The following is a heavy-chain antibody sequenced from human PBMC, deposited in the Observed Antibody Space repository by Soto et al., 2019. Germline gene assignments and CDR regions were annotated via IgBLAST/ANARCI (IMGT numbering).Heavy chain of an antibody. V-gene: IGHV4-31*03. CDR3: ARGRRGLRFLPDAFDI. CDR1: GGSISSGGYY. Sequence: SETLSLTCTVSGGSISSGGYYWSWIRQHPGKGLEWIGYIYYSGSTYYNPSLKSRVTISVDTSKNQFSLKLSSVTAADTAVYYCARGRRGLRFLPDAFDIWGQGTMVTVSS. D-gene: IGHD3-3*01. CDR2: IYYSGST. J-gene: IGHJ3*02.